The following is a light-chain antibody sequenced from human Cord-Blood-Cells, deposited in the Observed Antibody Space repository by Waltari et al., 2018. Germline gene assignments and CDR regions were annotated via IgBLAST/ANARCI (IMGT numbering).Light chain of an antibody. CDR2: AAS. Sequence: VIWMTQSPYLLSASTGDRVTISCRMSQGISCYLSWYQQKPGKAPELLIYAASTLQRGVPSRFSGSGSGTVSTLIISCLQSEDFATYYCQQYYSFPYTFGQGTKLEIK. CDR1: QGISCY. V-gene: IGKV1D-8*03. CDR3: QQYYSFPYT. J-gene: IGKJ2*01.